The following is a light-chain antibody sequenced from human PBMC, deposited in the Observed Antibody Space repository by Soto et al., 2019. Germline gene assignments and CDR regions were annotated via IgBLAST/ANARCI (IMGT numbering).Light chain of an antibody. V-gene: IGLV2-14*01. CDR1: SSDVGAYNY. CDR2: DVS. Sequence: QSALTQPASMSGSPGQSITISCTGTSSDVGAYNYVSWYQQYPGKAPKLIISDVSYRPSGISDRFSGSKSGNTASLTISGLQAEAEADYYCSSYTSTTTVIFGGGTKLTVL. CDR3: SSYTSTTTVI. J-gene: IGLJ2*01.